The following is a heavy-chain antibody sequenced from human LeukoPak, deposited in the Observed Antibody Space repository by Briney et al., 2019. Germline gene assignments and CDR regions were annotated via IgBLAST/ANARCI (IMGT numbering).Heavy chain of an antibody. J-gene: IGHJ4*02. CDR2: VYSSGST. CDR1: GGSISSYY. V-gene: IGHV4-4*07. CDR3: ARGYSTGWRFDY. D-gene: IGHD6-19*01. Sequence: SSQTLSLTCTVSGGSISSYYWSWIRQPAGKGLEWIGRVYSSGSTNYNPSLMSRVTMSVDTSKNQFSLKLSSVTAADTAVYYCARGYSTGWRFDYWGQGTLVTVSS.